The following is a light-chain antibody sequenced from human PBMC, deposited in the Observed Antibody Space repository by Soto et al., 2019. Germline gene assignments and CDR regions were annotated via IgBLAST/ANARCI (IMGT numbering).Light chain of an antibody. J-gene: IGLJ1*01. CDR3: QSYDTSLSALYV. V-gene: IGLV1-40*01. CDR2: GNS. Sequence: QSVRTQPPSVSGAPGQRVTISCTGSNSNIGAGYDVHWYQLLPGTAPKLLIYGNSNRPSGVPDRFSGSKSGTSASLAITGLQAEDEADYYCQSYDTSLSALYVFGTGTKVTVL. CDR1: NSNIGAGYD.